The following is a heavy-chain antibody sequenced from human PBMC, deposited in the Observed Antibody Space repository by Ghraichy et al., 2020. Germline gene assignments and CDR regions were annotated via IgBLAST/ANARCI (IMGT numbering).Heavy chain of an antibody. J-gene: IGHJ4*02. CDR2: IIPIFGTA. CDR3: ARAVPSNYYDSSGYPWEIDY. D-gene: IGHD3-22*01. CDR1: GGTFSSYA. V-gene: IGHV1-69*13. Sequence: SVKVSCKASGGTFSSYAISWVRQAPGQGLEWMGGIIPIFGTANYAQKFQGRVTITADESTSTAYMELSSLRSEDTAVYYCARAVPSNYYDSSGYPWEIDYWGQGTLVTVSS.